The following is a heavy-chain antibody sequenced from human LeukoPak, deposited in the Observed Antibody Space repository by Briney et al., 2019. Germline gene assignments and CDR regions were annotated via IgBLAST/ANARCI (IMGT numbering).Heavy chain of an antibody. CDR3: ARHEIGNYGYYFDY. D-gene: IGHD3-10*01. V-gene: IGHV4-59*08. J-gene: IGHJ4*02. CDR2: VYYSGST. Sequence: SETLSLTCTVSGGSLSSYYWSWIRQPPGKGLEWIGYVYYSGSTNYNPSLKSRLTISVDMSKNYFSLNLSSVTAADTAVYYCARHEIGNYGYYFDYWGQGTLVTVSS. CDR1: GGSLSSYY.